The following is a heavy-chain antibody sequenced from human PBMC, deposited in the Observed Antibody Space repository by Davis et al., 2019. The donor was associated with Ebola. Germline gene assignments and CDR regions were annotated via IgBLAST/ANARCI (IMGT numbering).Heavy chain of an antibody. CDR3: ARGTSLARNFDY. Sequence: GESLKISCKGSGYNFLNYWIAWVRQRPGKGLEWMGIIYGGDSDTRYSPSFRGQVTISADKSFSTAYLQWSGLKASDTAMFYCARGTSLARNFDYWGQGTLVTVSS. D-gene: IGHD1-14*01. CDR1: GYNFLNYW. CDR2: IYGGDSDT. J-gene: IGHJ4*02. V-gene: IGHV5-51*01.